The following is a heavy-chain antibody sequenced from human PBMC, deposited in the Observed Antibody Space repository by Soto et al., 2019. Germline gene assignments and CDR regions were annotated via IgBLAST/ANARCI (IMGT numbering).Heavy chain of an antibody. V-gene: IGHV3-23*01. J-gene: IGHJ4*02. Sequence: PRGSLRLPWSPSDFPFSTYSMRWVRRAPGRGLQWVATITDSGDITYYTASVMGRFTISRDNTRKTLYRKMNXLRAEDTARYDRAKPWVPTIRVRCPRFGYWGRGTLVAAAS. CDR1: DFPFSTYS. D-gene: IGHD1-1*01. CDR2: ITDSGDIT. CDR3: AKPWVPTIRVRCPRFGY.